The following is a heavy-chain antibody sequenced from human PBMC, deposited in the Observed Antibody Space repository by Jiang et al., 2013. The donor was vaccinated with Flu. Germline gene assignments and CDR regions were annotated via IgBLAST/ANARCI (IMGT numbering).Heavy chain of an antibody. V-gene: IGHV4-30-2*04. CDR3: ASAFKDDAFDI. Sequence: KSRVTISVDTSKNQFSLKLSSVTAADTAVYYCASAFKDDAFDIWGQGTMVTVSS. J-gene: IGHJ3*02.